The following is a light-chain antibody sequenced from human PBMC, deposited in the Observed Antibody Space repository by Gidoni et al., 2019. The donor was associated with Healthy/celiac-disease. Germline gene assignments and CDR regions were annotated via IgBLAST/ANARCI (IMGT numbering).Light chain of an antibody. Sequence: DIVMTQSPDSLAVSLGERATINCKSSQSVLYSSNNNNYLAWYQQKPGQPPKLLIYWASTRESGVPDRFSGSGSGTDFTLTISSLQAEDVAVYYCQQYYSTPFTFGPXTKVDLK. CDR1: QSVLYSSNNNNY. J-gene: IGKJ3*01. CDR3: QQYYSTPFT. V-gene: IGKV4-1*01. CDR2: WAS.